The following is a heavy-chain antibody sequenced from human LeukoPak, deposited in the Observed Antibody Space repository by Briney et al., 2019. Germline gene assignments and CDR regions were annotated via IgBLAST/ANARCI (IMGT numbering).Heavy chain of an antibody. Sequence: SETLSLTCAVYGGSFSGYYWSWIRQPPGKGLEWIGEINHSGSTNYNPSLKSRVTISVDTSKNQFSLKLSSVTAADTAVYYCARGKRDYVNYWGQRTLVTVSS. CDR3: ARGKRDYVNY. D-gene: IGHD4-17*01. CDR2: INHSGST. J-gene: IGHJ4*02. CDR1: GGSFSGYY. V-gene: IGHV4-34*01.